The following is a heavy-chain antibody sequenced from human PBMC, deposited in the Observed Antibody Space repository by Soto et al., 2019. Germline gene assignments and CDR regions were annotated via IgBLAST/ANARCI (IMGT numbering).Heavy chain of an antibody. CDR3: ARAGITMVRGVSMPRNFDY. J-gene: IGHJ4*02. CDR1: GYTFAGNY. V-gene: IGHV1-2*04. Sequence: GASVKVSCKASGYTFAGNYMQWVRQAPGQGLEWMGWINPNSGGTNYAQKFQGWVTMTRDTSISTAYMELSRLRSDDTAVYYCARAGITMVRGVSMPRNFDYWGQGTLVTVSS. CDR2: INPNSGGT. D-gene: IGHD3-10*01.